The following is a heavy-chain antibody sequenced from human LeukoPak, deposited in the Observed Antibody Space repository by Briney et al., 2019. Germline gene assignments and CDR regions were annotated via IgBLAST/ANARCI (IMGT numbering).Heavy chain of an antibody. D-gene: IGHD6-19*01. CDR2: IYYSGST. CDR1: GGSISSSSYY. CDR3: ARRGAWLAIDY. J-gene: IGHJ4*02. Sequence: SETLSLTCTVSGGSISSSSYYWGWIRQPPGKGLEWIGNIYYSGSTYYNPSLKRRITISVDTSKNQFSLKLSSVTAADTAVYYCARRGAWLAIDYWGQGTLVTVSS. V-gene: IGHV4-39*01.